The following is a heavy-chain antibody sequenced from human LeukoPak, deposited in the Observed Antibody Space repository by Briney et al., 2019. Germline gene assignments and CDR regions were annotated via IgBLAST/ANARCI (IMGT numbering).Heavy chain of an antibody. Sequence: ASVKVSCKASGYTFTSYYMHWVRQAPGQGLEWMGIINPSGGSTSYAQKFQGRVTMTRDTSTSTAYMELSRLRSDDTAVYYCARDLVGATSFLGYWGQGTLVTVSS. CDR1: GYTFTSYY. V-gene: IGHV1-46*01. CDR3: ARDLVGATSFLGY. CDR2: INPSGGST. D-gene: IGHD1-26*01. J-gene: IGHJ4*02.